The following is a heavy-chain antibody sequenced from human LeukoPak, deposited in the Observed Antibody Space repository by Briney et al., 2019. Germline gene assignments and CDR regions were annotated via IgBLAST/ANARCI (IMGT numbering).Heavy chain of an antibody. V-gene: IGHV3-23*01. CDR2: ISGSGDNR. J-gene: IGHJ4*02. D-gene: IGHD6-19*01. CDR1: GFTFSSHA. Sequence: GGSLRLSCAASGFTFSSHAMSWVRQAPGKGLEWVSSISGSGDNRNYADSVKGRFTISRDNSKSTLYLEMNSLRAGDTAIYYCAKNPLVSGTIYFDSWGQGTLLTVSS. CDR3: AKNPLVSGTIYFDS.